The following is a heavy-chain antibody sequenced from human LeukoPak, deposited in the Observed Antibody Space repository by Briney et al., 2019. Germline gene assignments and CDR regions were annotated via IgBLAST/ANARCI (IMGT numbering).Heavy chain of an antibody. CDR1: GYTFTSYG. J-gene: IGHJ5*02. CDR3: ASDDWFDP. Sequence: GASVKVSCKASGYTFTSYGISWVRQAPGQGVEWMGWISAYNGNTNYTQKLQGRGTMTTDTSTSTAYMELRSLRSDDTAVYYCASDDWFDPWGQGTLVTVSS. CDR2: ISAYNGNT. V-gene: IGHV1-18*01.